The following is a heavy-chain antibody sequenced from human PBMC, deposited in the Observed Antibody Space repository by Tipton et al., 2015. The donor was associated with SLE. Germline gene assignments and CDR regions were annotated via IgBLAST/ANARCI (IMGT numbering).Heavy chain of an antibody. Sequence: TLSLTCTVSGGSISSGSYYWSWIRQPAGKGLEWIGRIYTSGSTNYNPSLKSRVTISVDTSKNQFSLKLSSVTAADTAVYYCAREATGGPDYWGQGTLVTVSS. D-gene: IGHD7-27*01. V-gene: IGHV4-61*02. J-gene: IGHJ4*02. CDR3: AREATGGPDY. CDR1: GGSISSGSYY. CDR2: IYTSGST.